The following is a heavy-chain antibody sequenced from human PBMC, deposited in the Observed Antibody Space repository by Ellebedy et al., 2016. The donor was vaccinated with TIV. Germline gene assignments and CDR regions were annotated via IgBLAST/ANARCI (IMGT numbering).Heavy chain of an antibody. CDR3: ARDRITSQDTVLGT. CDR2: IDPSGYSP. J-gene: IGHJ5*02. V-gene: IGHV1-46*01. D-gene: IGHD3-16*01. CDR1: GYTFTSYY. Sequence: ASVKVSCXASGYTFTSYYIHWVRQAPGQGLEWMGIIDPSGYSPTYAQKFQGRVTMTRDTSTSTVYMELSSLRFEDTAIYYCARDRITSQDTVLGTWGQGTLVTVSS.